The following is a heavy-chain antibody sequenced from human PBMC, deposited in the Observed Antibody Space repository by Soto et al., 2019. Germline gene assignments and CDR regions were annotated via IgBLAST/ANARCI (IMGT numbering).Heavy chain of an antibody. V-gene: IGHV4-31*03. CDR2: IYYSGST. D-gene: IGHD1-26*01. CDR1: GGSISSGGYY. J-gene: IGHJ6*02. Sequence: SETLSLTCTVSGGSISSGGYYWSWIRQHPGKGLEWIGYIYYSGSTYYNPSLKSRVTISVDTSKNQFSLKLSSVTAADTAVYYCARSSGSLNPLYGMDVWGQGTTVTVSS. CDR3: ARSSGSLNPLYGMDV.